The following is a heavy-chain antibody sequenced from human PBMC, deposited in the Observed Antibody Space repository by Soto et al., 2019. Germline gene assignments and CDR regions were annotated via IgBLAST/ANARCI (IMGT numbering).Heavy chain of an antibody. CDR3: ARDRGRTSSPDAFDI. CDR2: IYSGGST. J-gene: IGHJ3*02. V-gene: IGHV3-53*01. CDR1: GFTVSSNY. D-gene: IGHD6-6*01. Sequence: GGSLRLSCAASGFTVSSNYMSWVRQAPGKGLEWVSVIYSGGSTYYADSVKGRFTISRDNSKNTLYLQMNSLRAEDTAVYYCARDRGRTSSPDAFDIWGQGTMVTVSS.